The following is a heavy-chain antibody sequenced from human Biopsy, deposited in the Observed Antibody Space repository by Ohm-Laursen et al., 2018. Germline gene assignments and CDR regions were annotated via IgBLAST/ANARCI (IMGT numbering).Heavy chain of an antibody. Sequence: AASVKVSCKASGYTFTGYHVHWVRQAPGQGLEWLGWLTAKTGDTNYAQKFQGRVIMTRDTSISTAYVDLSSLRSDDTAVYYCTRGGYYYESLAYYYWFDPWGQGTLVTVSS. CDR3: TRGGYYYESLAYYYWFDP. CDR2: LTAKTGDT. CDR1: GYTFTGYH. J-gene: IGHJ5*02. D-gene: IGHD3-22*01. V-gene: IGHV1-2*02.